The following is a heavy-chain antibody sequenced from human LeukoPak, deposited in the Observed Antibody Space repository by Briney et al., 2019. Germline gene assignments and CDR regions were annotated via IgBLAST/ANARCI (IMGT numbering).Heavy chain of an antibody. CDR3: TFGRYYFDY. D-gene: IGHD3-10*01. J-gene: IGHJ4*02. CDR1: GFTFSDYT. V-gene: IGHV3-21*04. CDR2: ITNDNNYI. Sequence: GGSLRLSCAASGFTFSDYTMNWVRQAPGKGLEWVSSITNDNNYIYYADSVKGRFTISRDNAKNSLYLQMNSLRAEDTALYYCTFGRYYFDYWGQGTLVTVSS.